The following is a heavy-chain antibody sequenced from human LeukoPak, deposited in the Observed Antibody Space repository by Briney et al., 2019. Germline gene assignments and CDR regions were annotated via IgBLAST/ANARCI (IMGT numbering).Heavy chain of an antibody. CDR1: GGSISTNTYY. CDR2: IYYSGTT. V-gene: IGHV4-39*01. CDR3: ARRLYYYMDV. Sequence: PSETLSLTCTVSGGSISTNTYYWGWIRQPPGKGLEWIGTIYYSGTTYYNPSLKSRVTISVDKSKNQFSLKLTSVTAADTAVYYCARRLYYYMDVWGKGTTVTVSS. J-gene: IGHJ6*03.